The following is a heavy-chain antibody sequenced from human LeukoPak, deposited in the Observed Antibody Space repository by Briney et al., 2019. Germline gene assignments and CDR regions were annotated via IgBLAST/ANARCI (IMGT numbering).Heavy chain of an antibody. J-gene: IGHJ4*02. CDR1: GFTFSSYE. CDR2: ISSSGSTM. V-gene: IGHV3-48*03. Sequence: GGSLRLSCAASGFTFSSYEMNWVRQAPGKGLEWVSYISSSGSTMYYADSVKGRFTISRDNSKNTLYLQMNSLRAEDTAVYYCAKEGYFDYWGQGTLVTASS. CDR3: AKEGYFDY.